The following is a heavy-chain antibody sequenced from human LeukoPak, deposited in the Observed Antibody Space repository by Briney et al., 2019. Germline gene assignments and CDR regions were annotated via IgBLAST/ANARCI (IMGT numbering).Heavy chain of an antibody. V-gene: IGHV3-21*01. CDR3: ARDPSSGWYLKGWFDP. CDR1: GFIFSSYG. D-gene: IGHD6-19*01. J-gene: IGHJ5*02. Sequence: PGGTLRLSCAASGFIFSSYGMSWVRQAPGKGLEWVSSISSSSNYIYYADSVKGRFTISRDNAKNSLYLQMNSLRAEDTAVYYCARDPSSGWYLKGWFDPWGQGTLVTVSS. CDR2: ISSSSNYI.